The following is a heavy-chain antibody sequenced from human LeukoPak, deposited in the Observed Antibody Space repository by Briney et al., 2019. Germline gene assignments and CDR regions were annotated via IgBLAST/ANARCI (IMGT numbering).Heavy chain of an antibody. CDR3: AKHYYDSSYDAFDI. Sequence: PGGSLRLSCAASGLNFSSHAMSWVRQTPEKGLEWVSAISSRGDSTYYADSVKGRFTISRDNSKNTLYLQMSSLRGEDTAVYYCAKHYYDSSYDAFDIWGQGTMVTVSS. V-gene: IGHV3-23*01. CDR2: ISSRGDST. CDR1: GLNFSSHA. J-gene: IGHJ3*02. D-gene: IGHD3-22*01.